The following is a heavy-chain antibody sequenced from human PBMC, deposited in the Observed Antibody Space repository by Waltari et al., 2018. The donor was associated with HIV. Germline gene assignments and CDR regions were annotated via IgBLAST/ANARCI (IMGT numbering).Heavy chain of an antibody. CDR3: ARALDYYESGSFPLWFFDV. D-gene: IGHD3-10*01. V-gene: IGHV4-61*02. J-gene: IGHJ2*01. CDR1: SGSITSGNYY. Sequence: QVQLQESGPGLVKPSQTLSLTCTVSSGSITSGNYYWSWIRQPAGKGLEWIGRVYTSGSTNYNPPLKNRVTISRDTSRNQFSLRLGSVAAADTAVYYCARALDYYESGSFPLWFFDVWGRGTLVTVSS. CDR2: VYTSGST.